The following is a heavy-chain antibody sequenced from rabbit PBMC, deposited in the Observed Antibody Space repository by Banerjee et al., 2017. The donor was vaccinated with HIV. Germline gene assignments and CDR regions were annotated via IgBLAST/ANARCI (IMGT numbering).Heavy chain of an antibody. J-gene: IGHJ4*01. V-gene: IGHV1S45*01. CDR2: IYTGNGIT. CDR1: GFSLSSSYY. CDR3: ARDCNYGNVGYAFNL. D-gene: IGHD6-1*01. Sequence: QEQLVESGGDLVKPGASLTLTCTASGFSLSSSYYMCWVRQAPGKGLEWIACIYTGNGITYYASWAKGRFTISKTSSTTVTLQMTSLTAADTATYFCARDCNYGNVGYAFNLWGQGTLVTVS.